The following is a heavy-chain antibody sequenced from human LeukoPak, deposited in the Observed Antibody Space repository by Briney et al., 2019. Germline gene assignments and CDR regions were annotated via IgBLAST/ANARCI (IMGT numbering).Heavy chain of an antibody. CDR3: ARDGSWSSISYSDY. CDR2: INPNSGDT. Sequence: ASVKVSCKASGYTFTGYYIHWVRQAPGQGLEWMGGINPNSGDTKYEQRFQGRVTMTRDTSISTAYMELTRLRSDDAAVYFCARDGSWSSISYSDYWGQGTLVTVSS. V-gene: IGHV1-2*02. CDR1: GYTFTGYY. J-gene: IGHJ4*02. D-gene: IGHD2-2*01.